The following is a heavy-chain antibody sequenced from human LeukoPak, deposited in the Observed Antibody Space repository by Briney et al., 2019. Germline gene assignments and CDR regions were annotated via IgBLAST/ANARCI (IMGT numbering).Heavy chain of an antibody. CDR2: ISGSGGST. D-gene: IGHD2-21*02. Sequence: LKWVSAISGSGGSTYYADSVKGRFTISRDNSKNTLYLQMNSLSAEDTAVYYCAKDKGPTAEGWFDPWGQRTLVTGSS. J-gene: IGHJ5*02. CDR3: AKDKGPTAEGWFDP. V-gene: IGHV3-23*01.